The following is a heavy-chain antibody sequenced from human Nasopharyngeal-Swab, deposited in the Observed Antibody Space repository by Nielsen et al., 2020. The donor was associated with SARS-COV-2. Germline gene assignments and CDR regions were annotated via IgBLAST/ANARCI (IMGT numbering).Heavy chain of an antibody. Sequence: GGFLRLSCAASGFTFSRYWMNWVRQAPGKGLEWVANIKQDGSEKPYVDSVRGRFTISRDNAKNSVYLQMNSLRAEDTAVYYCARGHNWSSDYGGQGTLVTVSA. D-gene: IGHD1-1*01. CDR3: ARGHNWSSDY. CDR2: IKQDGSEK. V-gene: IGHV3-7*04. J-gene: IGHJ4*02. CDR1: GFTFSRYW.